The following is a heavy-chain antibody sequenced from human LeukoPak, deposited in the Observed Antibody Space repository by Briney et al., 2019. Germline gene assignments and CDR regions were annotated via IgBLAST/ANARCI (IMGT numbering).Heavy chain of an antibody. CDR1: GYTFTSYR. J-gene: IGHJ5*02. V-gene: IGHV1-18*01. D-gene: IGHD3-22*01. CDR3: ARSRTEVVVNEVADWFEP. Sequence: ASVKVSCKASGYTFTSYRISWVRQAPGQGLEWMGWINAYNGNTNYAQKLQGRVTMTTDTSTRTAYMELRSLRSDDTAGYYCARSRTEVVVNEVADWFEPWGQGALVTVSS. CDR2: INAYNGNT.